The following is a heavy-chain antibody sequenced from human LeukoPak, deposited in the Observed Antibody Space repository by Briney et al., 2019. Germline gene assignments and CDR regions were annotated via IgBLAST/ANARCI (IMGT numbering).Heavy chain of an antibody. CDR3: ARGYDFWSANYYMDV. J-gene: IGHJ6*03. V-gene: IGHV4-39*07. CDR2: IDYSGSS. CDR1: GGSISNSGYF. D-gene: IGHD3-3*01. Sequence: PSETLSLTCIVSGGSISNSGYFWGWIRQPPGRGLEWIGCIDYSGSSYYTPSLKSGVTISVDTSRNEFSLKLTSVTAADTAVYYCARGYDFWSANYYMDVWGEGTTVTVSS.